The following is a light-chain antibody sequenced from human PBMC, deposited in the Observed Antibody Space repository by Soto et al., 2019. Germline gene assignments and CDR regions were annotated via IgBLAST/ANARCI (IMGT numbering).Light chain of an antibody. Sequence: QSALTQPASVSGSPGQSITISCTGSSSDVGGYNSVSWYQQHPGKAPKLMIYDVTHRPSGVSIRFSGSKSGNTASLTISGLQAEDEADYYCSSYTSRSTLVFGGGTKVTVL. J-gene: IGLJ2*01. V-gene: IGLV2-14*03. CDR1: SSDVGGYNS. CDR2: DVT. CDR3: SSYTSRSTLV.